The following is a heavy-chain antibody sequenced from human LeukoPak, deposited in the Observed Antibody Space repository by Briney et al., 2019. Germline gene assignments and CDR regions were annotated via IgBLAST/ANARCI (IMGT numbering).Heavy chain of an antibody. V-gene: IGHV3-33*01. J-gene: IGHJ3*02. CDR1: GFTFSSYS. CDR3: ARDLGSGWYSDI. Sequence: SGGSLRLSCAASGFTFSSYSMHWVRQAPGKGLEWVAVIWYDGSNKYYADSVKGRFTISRDNSKNTVYLQMNSLRAEDTAVYYCARDLGSGWYSDIWGQGTMVTVSS. D-gene: IGHD6-19*01. CDR2: IWYDGSNK.